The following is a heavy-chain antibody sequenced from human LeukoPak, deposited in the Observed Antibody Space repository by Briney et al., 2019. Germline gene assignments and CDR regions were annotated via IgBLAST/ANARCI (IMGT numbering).Heavy chain of an antibody. Sequence: GRSLRLSCAASGFIFSDYVMSWARQAPGKGLEWVSAISGSGGSTYYADSVKGRFTISRDNSKNTLYLQMNSLRAEDTAVYYCANKLGDGSTSLIYYYYYYMDVWGKGTTVTVSS. V-gene: IGHV3-23*01. D-gene: IGHD2-2*01. CDR2: ISGSGGST. CDR3: ANKLGDGSTSLIYYYYYYMDV. CDR1: GFIFSDYV. J-gene: IGHJ6*03.